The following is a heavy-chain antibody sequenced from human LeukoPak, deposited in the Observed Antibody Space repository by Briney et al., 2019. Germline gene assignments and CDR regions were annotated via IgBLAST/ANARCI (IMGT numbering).Heavy chain of an antibody. CDR1: GYTFTGCY. J-gene: IGHJ4*02. CDR3: GTLLSNGPFDY. CDR2: IYPNSGAT. Sequence: GASVKVSCKASGYTFTGCYMHWVRQAPGQGLEWMGYIYPNSGATKYAQKFQGRVTMTRDTSISTAYMELSGLGSDDTAVYYCGTLLSNGPFDYWGQGSLVTVSS. V-gene: IGHV1-2*02.